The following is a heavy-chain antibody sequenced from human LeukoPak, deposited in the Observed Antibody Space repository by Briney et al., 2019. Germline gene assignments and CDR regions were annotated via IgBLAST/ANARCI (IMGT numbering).Heavy chain of an antibody. Sequence: GGSLKLSCAASGFTLTSYGMHWVRQAPGKGPEWVSFIRTDGTTKYYADSVESRFTISRDSAKNTLYLQMNSLRAEDTAVYYCARDLFESGSYDHWGQGTLVTVSS. J-gene: IGHJ4*02. D-gene: IGHD3-10*01. CDR3: ARDLFESGSYDH. CDR1: GFTLTSYG. V-gene: IGHV3-30*02. CDR2: IRTDGTTK.